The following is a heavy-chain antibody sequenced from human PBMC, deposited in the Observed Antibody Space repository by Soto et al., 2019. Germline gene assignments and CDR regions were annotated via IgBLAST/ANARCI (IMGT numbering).Heavy chain of an antibody. D-gene: IGHD6-6*01. CDR3: ARGGADSSSNYYYGMDV. CDR2: INPSSGGT. V-gene: IGHV1-2*04. Sequence: ASVKVSCKASGYTFTGYYMHWVRQAPGQGLEWMGWINPSSGGTNYAQKFQGWVTMTRDTSISTAYMELSRLRSDDTAVYYCARGGADSSSNYYYGMDVWGQGTTVTVSS. CDR1: GYTFTGYY. J-gene: IGHJ6*02.